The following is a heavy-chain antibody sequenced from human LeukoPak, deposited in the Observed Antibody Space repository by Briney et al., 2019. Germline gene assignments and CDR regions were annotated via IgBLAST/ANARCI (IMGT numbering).Heavy chain of an antibody. CDR2: IYLSGST. Sequence: PSETLSLTCVVSGYSISSGYYWAWIRQPPGKGPELIGGIYLSGSTNYNPSLKRRVTISVDTSKNQFPLNLNSVTAADTAVYYCARARGYYYYMDVWGKGTRVTVSS. J-gene: IGHJ6*03. D-gene: IGHD3-10*01. V-gene: IGHV4-38-2*01. CDR1: GYSISSGYY. CDR3: ARARGYYYYMDV.